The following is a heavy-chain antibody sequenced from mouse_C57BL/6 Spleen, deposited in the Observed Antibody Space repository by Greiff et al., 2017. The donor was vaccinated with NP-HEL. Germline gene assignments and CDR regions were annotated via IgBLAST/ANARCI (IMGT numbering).Heavy chain of an antibody. J-gene: IGHJ3*01. CDR1: GFNIKDDY. CDR2: IDPENGDT. V-gene: IGHV14-4*01. CDR3: NTVEFAY. Sequence: VQLQQPGAELVKPGASVKLSCTASGFNIKDDYMHWVKQRPEQGLEWIGWIDPENGDTEYASKFQGKATITADTSSNTAYLQLSSLTSEDTAVYYCNTVEFAYWGQGTLVTVSA. D-gene: IGHD1-1*01.